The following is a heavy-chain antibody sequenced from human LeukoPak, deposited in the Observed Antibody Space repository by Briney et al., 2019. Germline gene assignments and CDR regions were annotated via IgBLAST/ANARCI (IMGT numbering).Heavy chain of an antibody. CDR2: INPNSGGT. J-gene: IGHJ4*02. V-gene: IGHV1-2*04. D-gene: IGHD3-22*01. CDR1: GYTFTGYY. Sequence: ASVKVSCKASGYTFTGYYMHWVRQAPGQGLEWMGWINPNSGGTNYAQKFQGWVTVTRDTSISTAYMELSRLRSDDTAVYYCARGQYYYDSSGYYYETHFDYWGQGTLVTVSS. CDR3: ARGQYYYDSSGYYYETHFDY.